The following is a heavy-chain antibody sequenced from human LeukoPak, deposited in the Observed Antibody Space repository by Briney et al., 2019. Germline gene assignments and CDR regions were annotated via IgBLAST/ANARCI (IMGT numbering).Heavy chain of an antibody. Sequence: ASVKVSCTASGGTFSSYAISWVRQAPGQGLEWMGRIIPILGIANYAQKFQGRVTITADKSTSTAYMELSSLRSEDTAVYYCARDTDSSGYYSPFDYWGQGTLVTVSS. CDR1: GGTFSSYA. V-gene: IGHV1-69*04. CDR3: ARDTDSSGYYSPFDY. D-gene: IGHD3-22*01. CDR2: IIPILGIA. J-gene: IGHJ4*02.